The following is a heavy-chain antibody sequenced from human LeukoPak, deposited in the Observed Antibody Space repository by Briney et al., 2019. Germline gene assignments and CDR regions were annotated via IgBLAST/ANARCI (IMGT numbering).Heavy chain of an antibody. CDR3: AKILGITGTSHYFDY. V-gene: IGHV3-23*01. J-gene: IGHJ4*02. D-gene: IGHD1-7*01. CDR2: ISGSGGST. Sequence: GGSLRLSCAASGFTFSSHAMSWVRQAPGKGLEWVSAISGSGGSTYYADSVKGRFTISRDNSKNTLYLQMNSLRAEDTAVYYCAKILGITGTSHYFDYWGQGTLVTVSS. CDR1: GFTFSSHA.